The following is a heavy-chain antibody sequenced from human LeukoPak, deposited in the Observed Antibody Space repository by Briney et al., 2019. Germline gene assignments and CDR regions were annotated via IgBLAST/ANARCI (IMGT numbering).Heavy chain of an antibody. J-gene: IGHJ4*02. CDR3: VKGQTTMTL. V-gene: IGHV3-53*01. Sequence: PGGSLRLSCAASGFTVSNNYMTWVRQAPGKELEWVSFIYSGGSTYYSDSVKGRFTISRDNSKNTLYLQMNSLRAEDTAVYYCVKGQTTMTLWGQGTLVTVSS. CDR2: IYSGGST. CDR1: GFTVSNNY. D-gene: IGHD3-22*01.